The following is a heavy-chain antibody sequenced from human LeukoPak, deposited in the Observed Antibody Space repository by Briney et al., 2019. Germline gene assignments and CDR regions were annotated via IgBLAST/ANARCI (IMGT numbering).Heavy chain of an antibody. CDR3: ARDGVTMVRGATTYNWFDP. V-gene: IGHV1-69*05. J-gene: IGHJ5*02. Sequence: ASVKVSCKASGGTFGSYAISWVRQAPGQGLEWMGGIIPIFGTANYAQKFQGRVTITTDESTSTAYMELSSLRSEDTAVYYCARDGVTMVRGATTYNWFDPWGQGTPVTVSS. CDR1: GGTFGSYA. D-gene: IGHD3-10*01. CDR2: IIPIFGTA.